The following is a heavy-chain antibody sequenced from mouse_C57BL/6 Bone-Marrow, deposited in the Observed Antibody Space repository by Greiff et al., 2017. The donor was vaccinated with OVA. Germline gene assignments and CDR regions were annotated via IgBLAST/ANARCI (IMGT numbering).Heavy chain of an antibody. CDR1: GYSITSGYD. CDR2: ISYSGST. J-gene: IGHJ2*01. Sequence: DVQLQESGPGMVKPSQSLSLTCTVTGYSITSGYDWHWIRHFPGNKLEWMGYISYSGSTNYNPSLKSRISITHDTSKNHFFLKLNSVTTEDTATYYCARYYYYFDYWGQGTTLTVSS. CDR3: ARYYYYFDY. D-gene: IGHD1-1*02. V-gene: IGHV3-1*01.